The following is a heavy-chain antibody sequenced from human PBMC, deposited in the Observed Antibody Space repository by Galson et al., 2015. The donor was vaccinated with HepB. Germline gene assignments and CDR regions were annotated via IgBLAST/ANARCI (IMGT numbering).Heavy chain of an antibody. V-gene: IGHV3-23*01. CDR1: GFTFSSYA. CDR3: AKDNTLAGPPGMDV. D-gene: IGHD2-15*01. CDR2: ISGSGGST. Sequence: SLRLSCAASGFTFSSYAMSWVRQAPGKGLEWVSAISGSGGSTYYADSVKGRFTVSRDNSKSTLYLQMNSLRAEDTAIYYCAKDNTLAGPPGMDVWGQGTTVTVSS. J-gene: IGHJ6*02.